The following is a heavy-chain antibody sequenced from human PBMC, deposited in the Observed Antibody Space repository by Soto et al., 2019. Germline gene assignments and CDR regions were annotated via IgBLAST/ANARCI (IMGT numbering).Heavy chain of an antibody. CDR3: RYDFWSGYPYYGMDV. CDR2: ISSSGSTI. CDR1: GFTFSDYY. D-gene: IGHD3-3*01. J-gene: IGHJ6*02. V-gene: IGHV3-11*01. Sequence: GGSLRLSCAASGFTFSDYYMSWIRQAPGKGLEWVSYISSSGSTIYYADSVKGRFTISRDNAKNSLYLQMNSLRAEDTAVYYCRYDFWSGYPYYGMDVWGQGTTVTVSS.